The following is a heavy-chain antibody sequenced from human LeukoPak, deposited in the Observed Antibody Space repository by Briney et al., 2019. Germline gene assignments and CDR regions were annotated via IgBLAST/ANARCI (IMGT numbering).Heavy chain of an antibody. V-gene: IGHV4-59*11. CDR3: ARALYSVSEVDS. Sequence: PSETLSLTCTVSGGSISSHYWSWIRQPLGTGLEWIGYVYYSGNTKYNPSLKSRVTISVDTSKNQFSLKLGSVTAGDTAVYYCARALYSVSEVDSWGQGTLVTVSS. J-gene: IGHJ4*02. CDR1: GGSISSHY. D-gene: IGHD5/OR15-5a*01. CDR2: VYYSGNT.